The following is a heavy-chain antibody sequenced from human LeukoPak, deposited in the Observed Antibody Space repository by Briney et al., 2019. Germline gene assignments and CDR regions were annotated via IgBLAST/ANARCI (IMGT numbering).Heavy chain of an antibody. CDR2: INPNSGVT. J-gene: IGHJ4*02. D-gene: IGHD1-14*01. V-gene: IGHV1-2*02. CDR3: AIDRNHGDYHY. CDR1: VYTFTDYY. Sequence: ASVKVSSTASVYTFTDYYIHCVRPAPGQGVEWMGWINPNSGVTNYTQMFQGKVTMTRDTSISTAYMEMGRLRLYDTTLYYGAIDRNHGDYHYWGQGTLVTVSS.